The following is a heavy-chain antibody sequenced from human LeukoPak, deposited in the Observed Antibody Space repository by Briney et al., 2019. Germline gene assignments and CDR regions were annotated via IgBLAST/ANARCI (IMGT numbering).Heavy chain of an antibody. CDR2: IYPDDSDT. J-gene: IGHJ3*02. Sequence: GESLKISCKASGYNFADHWIAWVRQTPGKGLEWMGIIYPDDSDTKNSPSFEGQVTVSVDKSTNTAYLRWSSLKASDTAVHYCARRLLEASDTMLWGPADAFDIWGQGTTVTVSS. D-gene: IGHD2-2*01. CDR1: GYNFADHW. CDR3: ARRLLEASDTMLWGPADAFDI. V-gene: IGHV5-51*01.